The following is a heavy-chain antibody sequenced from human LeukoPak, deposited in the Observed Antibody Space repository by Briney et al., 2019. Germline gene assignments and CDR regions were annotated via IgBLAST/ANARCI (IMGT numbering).Heavy chain of an antibody. D-gene: IGHD3-3*01. CDR1: GFTFSSYA. Sequence: GGSLRLSCAASGFTFSSYAMHWVRQAPGKGLEWVAVISYDGSNKYYADSVKGRFTISRDNSKNTLYLQMNSLRAEDTAVYYCARGMDFTPDYDFWSGYYPLFDYWGQGTLVTVSS. CDR2: ISYDGSNK. V-gene: IGHV3-30-3*01. J-gene: IGHJ4*02. CDR3: ARGMDFTPDYDFWSGYYPLFDY.